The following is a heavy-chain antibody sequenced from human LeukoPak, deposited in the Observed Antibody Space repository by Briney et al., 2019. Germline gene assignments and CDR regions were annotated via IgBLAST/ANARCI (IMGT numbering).Heavy chain of an antibody. CDR2: ISGDGGST. J-gene: IGHJ4*02. V-gene: IGHV3-43*02. D-gene: IGHD6-19*01. CDR3: AKDKDSSGHFDY. Sequence: GGSLRLSCAASGFTFDDYAMHWVRQAPGKGLECVSLISGDGGSTYYADSVKGRFTISRDNSKNSLYLQMNSLRTEDTALYYCAKDKDSSGHFDYWGQGTLVTVSS. CDR1: GFTFDDYA.